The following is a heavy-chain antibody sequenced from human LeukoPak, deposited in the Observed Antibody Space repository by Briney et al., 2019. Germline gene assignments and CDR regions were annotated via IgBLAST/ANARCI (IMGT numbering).Heavy chain of an antibody. CDR1: GYTFTSNG. CDR2: ISANSGNT. D-gene: IGHD2-15*01. V-gene: IGHV1-18*01. CDR3: ARDKWYAFDS. Sequence: ASVKVSCKAPGYTFTSNGISWVRQAPGQGLEWMGWISANSGNTIYAEKFQGRVTMTTDTSTSTAYMELRSLRYDDTAVYYCARDKWYAFDSWGQGTLVTVSS. J-gene: IGHJ4*02.